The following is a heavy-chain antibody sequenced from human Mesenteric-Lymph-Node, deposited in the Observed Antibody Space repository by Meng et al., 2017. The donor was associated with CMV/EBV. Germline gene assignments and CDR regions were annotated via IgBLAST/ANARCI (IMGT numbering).Heavy chain of an antibody. V-gene: IGHV1-2*02. CDR2: INPNRGGT. D-gene: IGHD6-13*01. J-gene: IGHJ4*02. Sequence: ASVKVSCKASGYIFTDYYIHWVRQAPGHGLEYMGWINPNRGGTNYAQRFQGRVTLTRDTSISTVYIELSSLRSDDTAMYYCARDAEEVYSSSPTTEIDHWGQGTLVTVSS. CDR1: GYIFTDYY. CDR3: ARDAEEVYSSSPTTEIDH.